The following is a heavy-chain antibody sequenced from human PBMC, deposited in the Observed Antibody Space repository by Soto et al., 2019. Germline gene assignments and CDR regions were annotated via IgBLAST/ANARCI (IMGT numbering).Heavy chain of an antibody. Sequence: SETLSLTCTVSGGSISSSSYYWGWIRQPPGKGLEWIGSIYYSGSTYYNPSLKSRVTISVDTSKNQFSLKLNSVTAADTAVYYCARHVRGAVTMNLFAPWGQGTPVTVSS. J-gene: IGHJ5*02. CDR1: GGSISSSSYY. CDR2: IYYSGST. D-gene: IGHD3-10*02. CDR3: ARHVRGAVTMNLFAP. V-gene: IGHV4-39*01.